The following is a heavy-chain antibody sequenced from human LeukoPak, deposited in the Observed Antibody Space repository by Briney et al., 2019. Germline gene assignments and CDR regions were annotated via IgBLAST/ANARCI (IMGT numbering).Heavy chain of an antibody. CDR1: GYTFTGYY. J-gene: IGHJ3*02. V-gene: IGHV1-18*04. Sequence: ASVKVSCKASGYTFTGYYMHWVRQAPGQGLEWMGWISAYNGNTNYAQKLQGRVTMTTDTSTSTAYMELRSLRSDDTAVYYCAYSGSYGGAFDIWGQGTMVTVSS. D-gene: IGHD1-26*01. CDR3: AYSGSYGGAFDI. CDR2: ISAYNGNT.